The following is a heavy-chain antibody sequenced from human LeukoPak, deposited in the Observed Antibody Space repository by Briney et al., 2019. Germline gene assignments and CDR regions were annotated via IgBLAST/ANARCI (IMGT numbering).Heavy chain of an antibody. J-gene: IGHJ5*02. CDR2: ISPIFGTA. Sequence: SVKVSCKVSGYTLTGLSMHWVRQAPGQGLEWMGGISPIFGTANYAQKFQGRVTITADESTSTAYMELSSLRSEDTAVYYCAREGETVTTHWFDPWGQGTLVTVSS. V-gene: IGHV1-69*13. CDR1: GYTLTGLS. D-gene: IGHD4-17*01. CDR3: AREGETVTTHWFDP.